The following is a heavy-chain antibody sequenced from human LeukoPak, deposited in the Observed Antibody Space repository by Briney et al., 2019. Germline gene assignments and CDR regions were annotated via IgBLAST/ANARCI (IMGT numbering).Heavy chain of an antibody. CDR1: GGSISSYY. Sequence: ETLSLTCTVSGGSISSYYWSWIRQPAGKGLEWIGRIYTSGSTDYNPSLKSRVTMSIDTSKNQFSLKLSSVTAADTAVYYCARGIAAADTRPFDYWGQGTLVTVSS. J-gene: IGHJ4*02. V-gene: IGHV4-4*07. D-gene: IGHD6-13*01. CDR3: ARGIAAADTRPFDY. CDR2: IYTSGST.